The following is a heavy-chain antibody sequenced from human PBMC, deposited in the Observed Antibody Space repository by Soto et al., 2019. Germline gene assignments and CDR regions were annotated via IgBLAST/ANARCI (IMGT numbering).Heavy chain of an antibody. CDR2: IYYSGST. CDR1: GGSISSSSFH. V-gene: IGHV4-61*05. CDR3: ARHGPDNYDILTGPNDDAFDI. Sequence: SETLSLTCTVSGGSISSSSFHWGWIRQPPGKGLEWIGYIYYSGSTNYNPYLKSQVTISVDTSKNQFSLKLSSVTAADTALYYCARHGPDNYDILTGPNDDAFDIWGQGTMVT. D-gene: IGHD3-9*01. J-gene: IGHJ3*02.